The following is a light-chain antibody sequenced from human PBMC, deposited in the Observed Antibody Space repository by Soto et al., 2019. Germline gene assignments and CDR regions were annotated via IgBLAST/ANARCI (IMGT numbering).Light chain of an antibody. CDR3: QQHDNSPTSWT. J-gene: IGKJ1*01. Sequence: EIVLTQSPGTLSLSPGERATLFCRASQSVRNNWLAWYQQRPGQAPRLLIYDASTKATGIPDRFSGSGSGTYFTLTIFGLEPEDFAVYYCQQHDNSPTSWTFGQGTKVEVK. CDR2: DAS. CDR1: QSVRNNW. V-gene: IGKV3-20*01.